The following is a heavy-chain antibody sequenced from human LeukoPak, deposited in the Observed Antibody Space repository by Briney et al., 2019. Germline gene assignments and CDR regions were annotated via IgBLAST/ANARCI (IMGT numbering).Heavy chain of an antibody. CDR2: INHSGST. Sequence: PSETLSLTCAVYGGSFSGYYWSWIRQPPGKGLKWIGEINHSGSTNYNPSLKSRVTISVDTSKNQFSLKLSSMTAADTAVYYCARSQGQYDFWSGYYHPYFDYWGQGTLVTVSS. CDR1: GGSFSGYY. D-gene: IGHD3-3*01. V-gene: IGHV4-34*01. CDR3: ARSQGQYDFWSGYYHPYFDY. J-gene: IGHJ4*02.